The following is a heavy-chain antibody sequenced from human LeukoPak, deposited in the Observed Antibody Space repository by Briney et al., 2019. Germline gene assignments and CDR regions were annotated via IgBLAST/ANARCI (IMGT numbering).Heavy chain of an antibody. CDR3: ARESEGGPDLSDLDEYYFDY. CDR1: GGSISSSSYY. V-gene: IGHV4-39*02. Sequence: PSETLSLTCTVSGGSISSSSYYWGWIRQPPGKGLEWIGTIYYSGSTYYNPSLKSRVTISVDTSKNQFSLRLSSVTAADTAVYYCARESEGGPDLSDLDEYYFDYWGQGTLVTVSS. J-gene: IGHJ4*02. D-gene: IGHD3-3*01. CDR2: IYYSGST.